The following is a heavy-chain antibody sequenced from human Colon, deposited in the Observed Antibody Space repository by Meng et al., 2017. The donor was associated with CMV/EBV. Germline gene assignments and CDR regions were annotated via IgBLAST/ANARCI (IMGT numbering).Heavy chain of an antibody. CDR2: INPNSGGT. J-gene: IGHJ1*01. V-gene: IGHV1-2*02. D-gene: IGHD3-22*01. Sequence: VELVQAGAEGKKPGASVKVSCKASGYTFPGYYMHWVRQAPGQGLEWMGWINPNSGGTNYAQKFQGRVTMTRDTSISTAYMELSRLRSDDTAVYYCATVSSGYYLYFQHWGQGTLVTVSS. CDR3: ATVSSGYYLYFQH. CDR1: GYTFPGYY.